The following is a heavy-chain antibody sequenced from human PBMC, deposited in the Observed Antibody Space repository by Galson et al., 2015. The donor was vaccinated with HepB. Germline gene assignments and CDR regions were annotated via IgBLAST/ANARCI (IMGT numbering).Heavy chain of an antibody. D-gene: IGHD5-12*01. Sequence: LTCTVSGDSISSGTYWWSWVRQHPGKGLEWIGYMYFSGSTYYNPSLKSRLTISVDMSKNQFSLKLSSVTAADTAVYYCARVPYSGYDRGRLGGDYYYGMDVWGQGATVTVSS. V-gene: IGHV4-31*03. CDR3: ARVPYSGYDRGRLGGDYYYGMDV. CDR1: GDSISSGTYW. J-gene: IGHJ6*02. CDR2: MYFSGST.